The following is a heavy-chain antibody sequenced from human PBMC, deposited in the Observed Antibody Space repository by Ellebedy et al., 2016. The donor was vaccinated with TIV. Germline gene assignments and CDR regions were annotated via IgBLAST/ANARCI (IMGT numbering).Heavy chain of an antibody. D-gene: IGHD4-23*01. J-gene: IGHJ4*02. V-gene: IGHV7-4-1*02. CDR1: GYTFTSRP. Sequence: AASVKVSCKASGYTFTSRPLNWVRQAPGRGLEWMGWINTNTGNTESVPGFTGRFVFSLDTSVRTAYLQISSLQAEDTAIYYCARDRYYGGNYRGIDYWGQGTLVTVSS. CDR2: INTNTGNT. CDR3: ARDRYYGGNYRGIDY.